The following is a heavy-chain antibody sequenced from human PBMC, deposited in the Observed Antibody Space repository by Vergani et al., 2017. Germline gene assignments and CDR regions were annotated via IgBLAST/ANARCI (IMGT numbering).Heavy chain of an antibody. Sequence: EVQLVESGGGLVKPGGSLRLSCAASGFTFSSYSMNWVRQAPGKGLEWVSSISSSSSYIYYADSVKGRFTISRDNAKNSLYLQMNSLRAEDTAVYYCARDPARAARRDLDYWGQGTLVTGSS. D-gene: IGHD6-6*01. CDR1: GFTFSSYS. V-gene: IGHV3-21*01. CDR2: ISSSSSYI. J-gene: IGHJ4*02. CDR3: ARDPARAARRDLDY.